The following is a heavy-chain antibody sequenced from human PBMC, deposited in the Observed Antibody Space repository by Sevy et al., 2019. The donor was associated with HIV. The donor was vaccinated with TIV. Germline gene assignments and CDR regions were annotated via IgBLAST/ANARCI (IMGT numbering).Heavy chain of an antibody. Sequence: GGSLRLSCVTSGFSFSDYHMSWIRLAPGKGLEWISHITSSHGAKVYADSVRGRFDISRDNARKSVYLQMNRLQVEDTATYFCVGRRYRVGHSWSYFFDFWGQRTPVTASS. CDR3: VGRRYRVGHSWSYFFDF. CDR2: ITSSHGAK. V-gene: IGHV3-11*01. D-gene: IGHD5-18*01. J-gene: IGHJ4*02. CDR1: GFSFSDYH.